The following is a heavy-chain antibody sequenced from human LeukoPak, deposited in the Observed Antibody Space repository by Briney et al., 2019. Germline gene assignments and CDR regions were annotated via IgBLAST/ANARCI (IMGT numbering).Heavy chain of an antibody. V-gene: IGHV4-30-4*08. CDR2: IYYSGST. CDR3: ARDLGMVRGPGDY. Sequence: PSQTLSLTCTVSGGSISSGDYYWSWIRQPPGKGLEWIGYIYYSGSTYYNPSLKSRVTISVDTSKSQFSLKLSSVTAADTAVYYCARDLGMVRGPGDYWGQGTLVTVSS. CDR1: GGSISSGDYY. J-gene: IGHJ4*02. D-gene: IGHD3-10*01.